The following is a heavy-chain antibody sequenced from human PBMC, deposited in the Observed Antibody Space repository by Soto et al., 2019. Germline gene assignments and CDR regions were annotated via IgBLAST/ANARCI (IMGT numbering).Heavy chain of an antibody. CDR3: LCGGDCLAWGF. CDR1: GFTFSNYS. D-gene: IGHD2-21*02. CDR2: ISSSSTNV. J-gene: IGHJ4*02. V-gene: IGHV3-21*05. Sequence: EVQVVESGGGLVKPGGSLRLSCAASGFTFSNYSMNWVRQTPGKGLEWVSFISSSSTNVYYADSVKGRFTISRDNAKNSLYLEIRSLGGVYTAVYSCLCGGDCLAWGFWGQGTLVTVSS.